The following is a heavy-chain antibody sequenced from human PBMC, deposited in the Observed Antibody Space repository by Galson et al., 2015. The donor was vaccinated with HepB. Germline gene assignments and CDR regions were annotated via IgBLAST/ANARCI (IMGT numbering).Heavy chain of an antibody. V-gene: IGHV3-23*01. CDR1: GFTFSTYA. CDR2: ISGGGGDI. D-gene: IGHD6-19*01. J-gene: IGHJ4*02. CDR3: ARVGGVAVAGLFDS. Sequence: SLRLSCAASGFTFSTYAMSWVRQAPGKGLDWVSSISGGGGDIYYADSVKGRFTISRDNSKNTLYLQTNSLRAEDTAVYYCARVGGVAVAGLFDSWGQGTLVTVSS.